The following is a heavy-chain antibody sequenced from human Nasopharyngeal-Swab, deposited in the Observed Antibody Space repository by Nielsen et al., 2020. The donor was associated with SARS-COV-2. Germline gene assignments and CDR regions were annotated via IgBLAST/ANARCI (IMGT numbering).Heavy chain of an antibody. Sequence: ASVKVSCKASGYTFPSYDINWVRQATGQGLEWMGWMNPNSGNTGYAQKFQGRVTMTRNISISTAYMELSSLRSEDTAVYYCARGHQYQLLFHYYYYMDVWGKGTTVTVSS. CDR2: MNPNSGNT. V-gene: IGHV1-8*01. J-gene: IGHJ6*03. CDR3: ARGHQYQLLFHYYYYMDV. D-gene: IGHD2-2*01. CDR1: GYTFPSYD.